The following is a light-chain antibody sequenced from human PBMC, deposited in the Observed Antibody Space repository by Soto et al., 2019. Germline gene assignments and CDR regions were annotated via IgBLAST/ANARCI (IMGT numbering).Light chain of an antibody. CDR2: VAS. V-gene: IGKV3-20*01. CDR3: QQYGSSPPIT. CDR1: RSVSSSY. Sequence: EIVLTQSPGTLSLSPGERATLSCRASRSVSSSYLAWYQQKPGLAPRLLIYVASIRATGIPDRFSGSGSGTVFTLTISRLEPEDFVVYYCQQYGSSPPITFGQGTRLEIK. J-gene: IGKJ5*01.